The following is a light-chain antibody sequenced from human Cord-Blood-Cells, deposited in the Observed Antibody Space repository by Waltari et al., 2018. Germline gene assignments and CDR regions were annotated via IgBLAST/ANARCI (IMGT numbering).Light chain of an antibody. CDR2: GAS. J-gene: IGKJ4*01. CDR3: QQYNNWPPLT. CDR1: QSVSSN. Sequence: IEMTQSPSTPSVSPGGRATHPCRAGQSVSSNLAWYQQKPGQAPRLLIYGASTRATGIPARFSGSGSGTEFTLTISSLQSEDFAVYYCQQYNNWPPLTFGGGTKVEIK. V-gene: IGKV3-15*01.